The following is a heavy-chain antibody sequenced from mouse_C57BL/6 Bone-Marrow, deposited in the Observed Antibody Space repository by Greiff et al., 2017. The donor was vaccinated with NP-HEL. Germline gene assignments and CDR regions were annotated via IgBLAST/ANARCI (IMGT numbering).Heavy chain of an antibody. Sequence: QVHVKQPGAELVKPGASVKLSCKASGYTFTSYWMHWVKQRPGRGLEWIGRIDPNSGGTKYNEKFKSKATLTVDKPSSTAYMQLSSLTSEDSAVYYCARPYGSSSYWYFDVWGTGTTVTVSS. D-gene: IGHD1-1*01. CDR2: IDPNSGGT. CDR1: GYTFTSYW. V-gene: IGHV1-72*01. CDR3: ARPYGSSSYWYFDV. J-gene: IGHJ1*03.